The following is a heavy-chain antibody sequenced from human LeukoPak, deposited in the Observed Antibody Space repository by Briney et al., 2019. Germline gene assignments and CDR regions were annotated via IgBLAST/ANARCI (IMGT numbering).Heavy chain of an antibody. CDR2: IYYSGST. V-gene: IGHV4-39*01. Sequence: SETLSLTCTVSGGSISSSSYYWGWIRQPPGKGLEWIGIIYYSGSTYYNPSLKSRVTISVDTSKNRFSLKLSSVTAADTAVYYCARQEYYYGMDVWGQGTTVTVSS. CDR3: ARQEYYYGMDV. J-gene: IGHJ6*02. CDR1: GGSISSSSYY.